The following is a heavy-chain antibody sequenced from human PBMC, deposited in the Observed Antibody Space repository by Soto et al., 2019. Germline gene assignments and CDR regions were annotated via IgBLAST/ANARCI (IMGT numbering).Heavy chain of an antibody. CDR2: VYYSGTT. D-gene: IGHD4-17*01. J-gene: IGHJ4*02. V-gene: IGHV4-61*01. Sequence: QVQLQESGPGLLKPSETLSLTCSVSGGSVSDKTYYWSWIRQPPGKRLEWIGYVYYSGTTNYNPSLKSRVTISVDLSKNRFSLSRSSVTTADTALYYCARTTAVPNTLRSRYFFDYWGQGTLVTVSS. CDR3: ARTTAVPNTLRSRYFFDY. CDR1: GGSVSDKTYY.